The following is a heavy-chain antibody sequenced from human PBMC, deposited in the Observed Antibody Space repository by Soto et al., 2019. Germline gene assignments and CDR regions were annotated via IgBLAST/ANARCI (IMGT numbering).Heavy chain of an antibody. D-gene: IGHD3-22*01. CDR3: TRPSSGYYHDAFDI. J-gene: IGHJ3*02. Sequence: QVQLMQSGAEVKKPGSSVKVSCKASGGSFPSDTISWVRQAPGQGLEWLGGIVPVFGTPNHAQKFQGRVTTFADGSTNTAYMELTSLSPEDTDLYYCTRPSSGYYHDAFDIWGQGTVVTVSS. CDR1: GGSFPSDT. CDR2: IVPVFGTP. V-gene: IGHV1-69*01.